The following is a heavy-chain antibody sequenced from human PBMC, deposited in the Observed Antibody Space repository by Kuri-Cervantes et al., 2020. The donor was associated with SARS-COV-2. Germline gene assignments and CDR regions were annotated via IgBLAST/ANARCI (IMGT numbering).Heavy chain of an antibody. CDR1: GFTFSSYS. V-gene: IGHV3-21*01. Sequence: GGSLRLSCAASGFTFSSYSMNWVRQAPGKGLEWVSSISSSSSYIYYADSVKGRFTISRGNAKNSLNLQMNSLRAEDTAVYYCARGGNWAPLDYWGQGTLVTVSS. D-gene: IGHD7-27*01. CDR2: ISSSSSYI. CDR3: ARGGNWAPLDY. J-gene: IGHJ4*02.